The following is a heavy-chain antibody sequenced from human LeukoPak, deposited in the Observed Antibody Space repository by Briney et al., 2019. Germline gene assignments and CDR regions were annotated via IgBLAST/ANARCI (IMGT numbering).Heavy chain of an antibody. CDR2: IYYSGST. J-gene: IGHJ6*03. Sequence: SETLSLTCTVSGGSISSCYWSWIRQPPGKGLEWIGYIYYSGSTNYNPSLKSRVTISVDTSKNQFSLKLSSVTAADTAVYYCARDITYCTNGVCYGHYMDVWGKGTTATVSS. CDR1: GGSISSCY. D-gene: IGHD2-8*01. V-gene: IGHV4-59*01. CDR3: ARDITYCTNGVCYGHYMDV.